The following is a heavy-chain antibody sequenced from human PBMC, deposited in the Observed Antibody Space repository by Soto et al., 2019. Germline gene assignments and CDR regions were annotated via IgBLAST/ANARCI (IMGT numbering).Heavy chain of an antibody. CDR3: ARRSSGWYFDY. CDR1: GFTFSSYA. D-gene: IGHD6-19*01. CDR2: ISGSGGST. Sequence: EVQLLESGGGLVQPGGSLRLSCAASGFTFSSYAMSWVRQAPGKGLEWVSAISGSGGSTYYADSVKGRFTISRDNSKDTLDLQMNSLRAEDRAVYYCARRSSGWYFDYWGQGTLVAVSS. V-gene: IGHV3-23*01. J-gene: IGHJ4*02.